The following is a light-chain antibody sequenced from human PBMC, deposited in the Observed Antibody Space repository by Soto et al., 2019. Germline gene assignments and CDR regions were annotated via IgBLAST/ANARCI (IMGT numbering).Light chain of an antibody. Sequence: EIVMTQSPATLSVSPGEGATLSCRASQSVSTRLAWYQQKPGQAPRLLIYGASTRATGVPDRFSGSGSGTEFTLTISSLQSEDFAVYYCQQYDKWPPWTFGQGTQVEIK. J-gene: IGKJ1*01. CDR3: QQYDKWPPWT. CDR1: QSVSTR. V-gene: IGKV3-15*01. CDR2: GAS.